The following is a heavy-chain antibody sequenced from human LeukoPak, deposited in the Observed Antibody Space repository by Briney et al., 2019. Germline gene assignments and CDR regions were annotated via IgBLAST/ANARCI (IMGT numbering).Heavy chain of an antibody. V-gene: IGHV2-5*01. CDR1: GFSLSTSGVG. CDR2: IYWNDDK. J-gene: IGHJ4*02. D-gene: IGHD3-22*01. Sequence: ESGPTLVNPTQTLTLTCTFSGFSLSTSGVGVGWIRQPPGKALEWLALIYWNDDKRYSPSLKSRLTITKDTSKNQVVLTMTNMDPVDTATYYCAHSQQYYYDSSGYYPKFDYWGQGTLVTVSS. CDR3: AHSQQYYYDSSGYYPKFDY.